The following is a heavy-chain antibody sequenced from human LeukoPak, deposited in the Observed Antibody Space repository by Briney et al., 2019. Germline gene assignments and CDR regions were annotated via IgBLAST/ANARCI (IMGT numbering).Heavy chain of an antibody. CDR3: ARDPPYCSGGSCYSGAFDI. CDR1: GGSISSGGYY. V-gene: IGHV4-31*03. CDR2: IYYSGST. J-gene: IGHJ3*02. Sequence: SETLSLTCTVSGGSISSGGYYWSWIRQHPGKGLEWIGYIYYSGSTYYNPSLKSRVTISVDTSKNQFSLKLSSLTAADTAVYYCARDPPYCSGGSCYSGAFDIWGQGTMVTVSS. D-gene: IGHD2-15*01.